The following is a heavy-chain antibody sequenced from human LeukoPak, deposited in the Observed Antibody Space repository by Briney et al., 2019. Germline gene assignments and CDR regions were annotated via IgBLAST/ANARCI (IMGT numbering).Heavy chain of an antibody. CDR3: ARTTILGVVTSFGY. CDR2: IYPGDSDT. D-gene: IGHD3-3*01. J-gene: IGHJ4*02. Sequence: GETLKISCKGSGYSFPSYWIGWARQMPGKGLEWMGIIYPGDSDTRYSPSFRGQVTISADKSISTAYLQWSSLKASDTAIYYCARTTILGVVTSFGYWGQGTLVTVSS. V-gene: IGHV5-51*01. CDR1: GYSFPSYW.